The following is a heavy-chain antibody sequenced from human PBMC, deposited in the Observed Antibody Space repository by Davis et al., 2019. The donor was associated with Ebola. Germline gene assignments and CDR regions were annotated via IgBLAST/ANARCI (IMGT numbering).Heavy chain of an antibody. V-gene: IGHV4-30-4*08. D-gene: IGHD3-16*01. CDR3: ARDGGGSGDQPF. CDR2: IYYSGST. Sequence: PSETLSLTCTVSGGSISSGGYYWSWIRQHPGKGLEWIGYIYYSGSTYYNPSLKSRVTISVDTSKNQFSLKLSSVTAADTAVYYCARDGGGSGDQPFWGQGTLVTVSS. CDR1: GGSISSGGYY. J-gene: IGHJ4*02.